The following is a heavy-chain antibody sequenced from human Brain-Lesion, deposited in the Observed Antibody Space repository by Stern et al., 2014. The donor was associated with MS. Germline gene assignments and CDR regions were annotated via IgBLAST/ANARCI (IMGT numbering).Heavy chain of an antibody. D-gene: IGHD3-3*01. CDR2: INPNTGGT. CDR3: ARDQRGITIFGVDTDYYYLGMDV. CDR1: GYIFTGYY. V-gene: IGHV1-2*02. J-gene: IGHJ6*02. Sequence: VQLVESGAEVKKPGASVKVSCKTSGYIFTGYYIHWVRQAPGQGLEWMAWINPNTGGTKYAQKFQGRGTMSRDTSISTAYVELSSLTSDDTAVYYCARDQRGITIFGVDTDYYYLGMDVWGQGTTVTVSS.